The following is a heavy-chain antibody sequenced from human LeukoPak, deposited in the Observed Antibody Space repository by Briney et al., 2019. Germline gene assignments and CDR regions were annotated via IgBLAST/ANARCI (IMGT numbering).Heavy chain of an antibody. CDR2: INPSGGST. CDR3: ARVDRMGYCSSTSCYTDAFDI. J-gene: IGHJ3*02. V-gene: IGHV1-46*03. D-gene: IGHD2-2*02. CDR1: GYTFSSYY. Sequence: ASVKVSCKASGYTFSSYYMHWVRQAPGQGLEWMGIINPSGGSTSYAQKFQGRVTMTRDTSTSTVYMELSSLRSKDTAVYYCARVDRMGYCSSTSCYTDAFDIWGQGTMVTVSS.